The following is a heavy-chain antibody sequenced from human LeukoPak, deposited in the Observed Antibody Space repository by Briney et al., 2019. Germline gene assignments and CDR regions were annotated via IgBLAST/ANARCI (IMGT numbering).Heavy chain of an antibody. CDR1: GYSFTGYY. V-gene: IGHV1-2*02. J-gene: IGHJ4*02. CDR2: INPNSGGT. CDR3: AIAVAEDRDLDY. D-gene: IGHD6-19*01. Sequence: ASVKVSCKDSGYSFTGYYIHWVRQAPGQGLEWMGWINPNSGGTNYAQKFQGRVTMTRDTSISTAYMELSRLRSDDTAVYYCAIAVAEDRDLDYWGQGTLVTVSS.